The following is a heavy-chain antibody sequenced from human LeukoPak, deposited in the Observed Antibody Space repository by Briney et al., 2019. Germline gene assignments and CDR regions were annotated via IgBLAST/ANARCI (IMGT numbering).Heavy chain of an antibody. Sequence: ASVKVSCKASGYTFTDYYIHWLRQAPGQGLEWMGWINPNSGATNYAQNIQGRLTMTRDTSITTAYMEVSRLRSDDTAVYYCAREGREYTYGYPWFDPWGQGTLVTVSS. CDR1: GYTFTDYY. CDR2: INPNSGAT. V-gene: IGHV1-2*02. J-gene: IGHJ5*02. CDR3: AREGREYTYGYPWFDP. D-gene: IGHD5-18*01.